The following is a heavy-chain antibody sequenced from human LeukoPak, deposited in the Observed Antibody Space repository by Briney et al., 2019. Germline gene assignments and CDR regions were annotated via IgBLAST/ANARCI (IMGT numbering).Heavy chain of an antibody. Sequence: GGSLRLSCAASGFTFSSYSMNWVRQAPGKGLEWVSYISSSSSTIYYADSVKGRLTISRDNAKNSLYLQMNSLRAEDTAVYYCARDPTPTVTTLEGFDYWGQGTLVTVSS. V-gene: IGHV3-48*01. J-gene: IGHJ4*02. CDR2: ISSSSSTI. CDR3: ARDPTPTVTTLEGFDY. D-gene: IGHD4-17*01. CDR1: GFTFSSYS.